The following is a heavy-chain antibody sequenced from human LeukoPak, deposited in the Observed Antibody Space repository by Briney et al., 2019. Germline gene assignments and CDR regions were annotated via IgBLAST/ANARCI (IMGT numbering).Heavy chain of an antibody. D-gene: IGHD3-3*01. Sequence: SETLSLTCTVSGGSISSYYWSWLRQPAGKGLEWIGRIYTSGSTNCNPSLKSRVTMSVDTSKNQFSLKLSSVTAADTAVYYCASTIFGVVIRGDAFDIWGQGTMVTVSS. CDR1: GGSISSYY. CDR3: ASTIFGVVIRGDAFDI. V-gene: IGHV4-4*07. J-gene: IGHJ3*02. CDR2: IYTSGST.